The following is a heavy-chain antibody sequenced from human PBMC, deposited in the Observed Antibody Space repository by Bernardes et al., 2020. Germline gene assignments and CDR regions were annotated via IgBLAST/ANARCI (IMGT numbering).Heavy chain of an antibody. CDR2: IDPSDSHT. Sequence: GEALPLSCKVSGYSFTNYWISWVRQMPGTGLEWMGRIDPSDSHTDYSPSFQGHVTISADKSINTVYLHWSSLKASDTALYYCARLDYGGHRLFDYWGQGTPVTVSS. V-gene: IGHV5-10-1*01. J-gene: IGHJ4*02. D-gene: IGHD4-17*01. CDR3: ARLDYGGHRLFDY. CDR1: GYSFTNYW.